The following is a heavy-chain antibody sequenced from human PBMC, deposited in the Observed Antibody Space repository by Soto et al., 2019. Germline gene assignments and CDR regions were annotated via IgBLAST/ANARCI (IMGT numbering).Heavy chain of an antibody. Sequence: GGSLRLSCAASGFTFSSYWMSWVRQAPGKGLEWVANIKQDGSEKYYVDSVKGRFTISRDNAKNSLYLQMNSLRAEDTAVYYCASLVLVGLPDNWFDPWGQGTLVTV. CDR1: GFTFSSYW. V-gene: IGHV3-7*01. CDR3: ASLVLVGLPDNWFDP. CDR2: IKQDGSEK. D-gene: IGHD3-3*01. J-gene: IGHJ5*02.